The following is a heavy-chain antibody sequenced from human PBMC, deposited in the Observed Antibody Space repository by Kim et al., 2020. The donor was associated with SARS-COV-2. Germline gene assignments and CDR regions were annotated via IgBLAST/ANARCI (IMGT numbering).Heavy chain of an antibody. V-gene: IGHV1-18*01. J-gene: IGHJ6*02. CDR1: GYTFTSYG. Sequence: ASVKVSCKASGYTFTSYGISWVRQAPGQGLEWMGWISAYNGNTNYAQKLQGRVTMTTDTSTSTAYMELRSLRSDDTAVYYCARGMAGAYYYYYYGMDVWGQGTTVTVSS. D-gene: IGHD6-19*01. CDR3: ARGMAGAYYYYYYGMDV. CDR2: ISAYNGNT.